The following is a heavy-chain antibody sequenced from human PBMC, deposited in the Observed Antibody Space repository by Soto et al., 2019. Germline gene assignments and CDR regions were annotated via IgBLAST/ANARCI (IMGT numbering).Heavy chain of an antibody. D-gene: IGHD1-26*01. CDR3: AKDVCSGATTVCWTRLDS. V-gene: IGHV3-43D*04. CDR2: ISWDGTRS. CDR1: GFTFYNYA. Sequence: GGSLRRSCAASGFTFYNYAMHGVRQTPGKGLEWVSLISWDGTRSYYADSVKGRFIISRDNSKESLSLLMTSLGTEDSGFYYCAKDVCSGATTVCWTRLDSWGQGTQVTVSS. J-gene: IGHJ4*02.